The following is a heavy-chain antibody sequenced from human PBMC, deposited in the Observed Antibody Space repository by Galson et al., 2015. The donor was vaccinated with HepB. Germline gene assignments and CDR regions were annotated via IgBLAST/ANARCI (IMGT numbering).Heavy chain of an antibody. V-gene: IGHV3-73*01. Sequence: SLRLSCAGSGFTFSGSALHWVRQASGRGLEWGGRIGSKSDNYATAYTASVKGRFTISRDESKNRADLQMNGLKTEDTAVYYCSRMGDVSGYSSTWGQGTLVTVSS. D-gene: IGHD6-13*01. J-gene: IGHJ5*02. CDR2: IGSKSDNYAT. CDR1: GFTFSGSA. CDR3: SRMGDVSGYSST.